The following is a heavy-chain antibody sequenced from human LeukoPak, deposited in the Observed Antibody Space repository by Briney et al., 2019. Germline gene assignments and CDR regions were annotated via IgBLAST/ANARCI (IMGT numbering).Heavy chain of an antibody. CDR2: INHSGST. CDR1: VGSFSGYY. D-gene: IGHD2-2*02. CDR3: ARGDCSSTSCYRKGVYFQH. Sequence: SETLSLTCAVYVGSFSGYYWSWIRQPPGKGLEWIGEINHSGSTNYNPSLKSRVTISVDTSKNQFSLKLSSVTAADTAVYYCARGDCSSTSCYRKGVYFQHWGQGTLVTVSS. J-gene: IGHJ1*01. V-gene: IGHV4-34*01.